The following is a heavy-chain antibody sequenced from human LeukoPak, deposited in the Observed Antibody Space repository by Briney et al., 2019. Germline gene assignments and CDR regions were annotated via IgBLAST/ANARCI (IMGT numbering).Heavy chain of an antibody. CDR2: IYSGGST. CDR1: GFTVRNNY. CDR3: ATGERMVRGDGVDY. V-gene: IGHV3-66*01. J-gene: IGHJ4*02. Sequence: GGSLRLSCTASGFTVRNNYMSWVRQAPGKGLEWVSVIYSGGSTYYADSVKGRFTISRDNSKNTLYLQMNSLRAEDTAVYFCATGERMVRGDGVDYWGQGTLVTVSS. D-gene: IGHD3-10*01.